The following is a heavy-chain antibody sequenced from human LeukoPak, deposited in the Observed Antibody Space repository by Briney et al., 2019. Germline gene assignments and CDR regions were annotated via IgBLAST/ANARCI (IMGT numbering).Heavy chain of an antibody. CDR3: ARARSSYGYGDAFDI. Sequence: LPGGSLRLSCAASGFTFSSYSMNWVRQAPGKGLEWVSYISSTSSTIYYADSVKGRFTISRDTAKNSLYLQMNSLRAEDTAVYYCARARSSYGYGDAFDIWGQGTMVTVSS. D-gene: IGHD5-18*01. J-gene: IGHJ3*02. CDR1: GFTFSSYS. V-gene: IGHV3-48*01. CDR2: ISSTSSTI.